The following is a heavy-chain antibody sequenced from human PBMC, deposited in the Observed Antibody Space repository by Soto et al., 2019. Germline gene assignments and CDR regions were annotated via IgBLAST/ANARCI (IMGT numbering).Heavy chain of an antibody. Sequence: GGSLRLSCAASGFTFSGSAMHWVRQASGKGLEWLGRIRSKTNSYATAYAASVKNRFTISRDDSKNTAYLQMNSLKTEDTAVYYCTRPGLCSSTSCFRNWGQGTPVTVSS. V-gene: IGHV3-73*01. CDR1: GFTFSGSA. CDR2: IRSKTNSYAT. D-gene: IGHD2-2*01. J-gene: IGHJ4*02. CDR3: TRPGLCSSTSCFRN.